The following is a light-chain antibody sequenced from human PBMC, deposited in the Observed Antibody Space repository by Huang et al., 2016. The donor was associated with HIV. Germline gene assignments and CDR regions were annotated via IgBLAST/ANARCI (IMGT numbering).Light chain of an antibody. CDR2: DAS. CDR1: QNIGNY. V-gene: IGKV3-11*01. CDR3: QQRSNWIT. J-gene: IGKJ5*01. Sequence: EIVLTQSPATLSLSPGERATLSCRASQNIGNYLAWYQQKPGQAPRLLIFDASNRATGMSRFSGRGSGTDFTLTISSLEPEEFAVYYCQQRSNWITFGQGTRLDMK.